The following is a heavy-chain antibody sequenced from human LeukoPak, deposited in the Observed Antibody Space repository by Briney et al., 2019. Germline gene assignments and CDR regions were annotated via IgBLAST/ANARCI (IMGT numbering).Heavy chain of an antibody. J-gene: IGHJ5*02. CDR1: GYSISSGYY. CDR2: IYHSGST. CDR3: ARHTARLGAWDWFDP. V-gene: IGHV4-38-2*01. Sequence: PSETLSLTCAVSGYSISSGYYWGWIRQPPWKGLEWIGSIYHSGSTYYNPCLMSRVTISVDTSKNQFSLKLSSVTAADTAVYYCARHTARLGAWDWFDPWGQGTLVTVSS. D-gene: IGHD3-9*01.